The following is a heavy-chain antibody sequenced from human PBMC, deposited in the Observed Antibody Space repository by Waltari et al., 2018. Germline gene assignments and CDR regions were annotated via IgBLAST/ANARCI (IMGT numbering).Heavy chain of an antibody. V-gene: IGHV4-31*02. Sequence: WMRQHPEEGLEGIGYIYHSGRTKYNPSLQSRVTISVDTSKNQFSLKLNSVTAADSAVYHCARIGGDYPGGWGYIDLWGRGTLVTVSS. CDR3: ARIGGDYPGGWGYIDL. D-gene: IGHD6-19*01. CDR2: IYHSGRT. J-gene: IGHJ2*01.